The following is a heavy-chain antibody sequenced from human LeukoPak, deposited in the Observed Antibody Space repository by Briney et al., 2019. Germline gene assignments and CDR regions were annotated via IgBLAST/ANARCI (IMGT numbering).Heavy chain of an antibody. D-gene: IGHD3-10*01. CDR3: ARGYGSGGYYGN. Sequence: SETLSLTCAVYGGSFSGYYWSWIRQPPGKGLEWIGKINHSGSTNYNPSLKSRVTISVDTSKNQFSLKLSSVTAADTAVYYCARGYGSGGYYGNWGQGTLVTVSS. V-gene: IGHV4-34*01. J-gene: IGHJ4*02. CDR1: GGSFSGYY. CDR2: INHSGST.